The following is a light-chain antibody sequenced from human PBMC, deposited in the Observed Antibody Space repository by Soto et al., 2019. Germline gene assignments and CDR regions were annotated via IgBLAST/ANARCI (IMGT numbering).Light chain of an antibody. CDR2: AAS. CDR3: QQYNSYWT. Sequence: DIQMTQSPSTLSASVGDRVTITCRASQSISSWLAWYQQKPGKAPKVLIYAASTLESGVPSRFSGGGSGTEFTLTISSLQPDDSATYYCQQYNSYWTFGQGTKVDIK. CDR1: QSISSW. V-gene: IGKV1-5*01. J-gene: IGKJ1*01.